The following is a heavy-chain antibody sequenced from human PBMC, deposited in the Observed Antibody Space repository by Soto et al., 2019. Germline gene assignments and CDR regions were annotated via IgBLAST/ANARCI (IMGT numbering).Heavy chain of an antibody. J-gene: IGHJ6*02. CDR1: GYNFTTYN. Sequence: QVQLVQSGAEVKNPGASVKVSCKASGYNFTTYNINWVRQAPGQGLEWMGWISAYNGNTNYAQKVQGRVTMTTDTSTSTAHMEVMSLRSDDTGVYFCARDSIGYSDHDREEYYYYGMDVWGQGTTVTVSS. V-gene: IGHV1-18*01. CDR2: ISAYNGNT. D-gene: IGHD5-18*01. CDR3: ARDSIGYSDHDREEYYYYGMDV.